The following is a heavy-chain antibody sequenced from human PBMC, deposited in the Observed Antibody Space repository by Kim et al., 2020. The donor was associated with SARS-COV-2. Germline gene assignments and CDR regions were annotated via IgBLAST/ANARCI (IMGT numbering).Heavy chain of an antibody. J-gene: IGHJ1*01. Sequence: GGSLRLFCTASGFEFSRAWMSWVRQAPGKGLEWVGRIKSISDGGTTDYGEVVKGRFTISRDDSKNTMFLQMDSLKIEDTGVYYCNTAGGALWGQGTQVTV. CDR3: NTAGGAL. V-gene: IGHV3-15*01. D-gene: IGHD3-10*01. CDR1: GFEFSRAW. CDR2: IKSISDGGTT.